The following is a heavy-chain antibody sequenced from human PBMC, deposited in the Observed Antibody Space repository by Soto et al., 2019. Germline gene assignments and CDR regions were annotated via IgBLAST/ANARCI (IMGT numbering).Heavy chain of an antibody. Sequence: QMPLQESGPGLVKASQTLSLTCTVSGGSISSGEHYWTWIRQPPGKGLEWIGYIYYTGSTYYNPSLRSRLALSRDTSKNQFSRNLSSVTSADTALNYCARVYMGRGIMIDSWGQGSLVTVSS. CDR1: GGSISSGEHY. CDR3: ARVYMGRGIMIDS. V-gene: IGHV4-30-4*01. J-gene: IGHJ4*02. D-gene: IGHD3-10*01. CDR2: IYYTGST.